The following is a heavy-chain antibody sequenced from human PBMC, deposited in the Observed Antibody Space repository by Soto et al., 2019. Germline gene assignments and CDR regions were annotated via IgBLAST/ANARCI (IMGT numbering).Heavy chain of an antibody. CDR2: ISWNSGSI. V-gene: IGHV3-9*01. J-gene: IGHJ4*02. CDR1: GFTFDDYA. CDR3: AKDIAGVVPAAMPAPTAVDY. Sequence: GGSLRLSCAASGFTFDDYAMHWVRQAPGKGLEWVSGISWNSGSIGYADSVKGRFTISRDNAKNSLYLQMNSLRAEDTALYYCAKDIAGVVPAAMPAPTAVDYWGQGTLVTVSS. D-gene: IGHD2-2*01.